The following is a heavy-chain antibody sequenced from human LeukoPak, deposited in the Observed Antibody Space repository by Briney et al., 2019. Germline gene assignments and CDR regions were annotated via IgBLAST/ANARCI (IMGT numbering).Heavy chain of an antibody. CDR3: ARQYSSGWYGFYYYYGMDV. J-gene: IGHJ6*02. CDR1: GYTFTSYD. Sequence: ASVKVSCKASGYTFTSYDINWVRQATGQGLEWMGWMNPNSGNTGYAQKFQGRVTMTRNTSISTAYMELSSLRSEDTAVYYCARQYSSGWYGFYYYYGMDVWGQGTTVTVSS. D-gene: IGHD6-19*01. CDR2: MNPNSGNT. V-gene: IGHV1-8*01.